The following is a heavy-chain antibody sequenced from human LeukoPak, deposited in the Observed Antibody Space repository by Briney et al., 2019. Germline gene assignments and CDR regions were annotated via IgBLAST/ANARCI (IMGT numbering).Heavy chain of an antibody. CDR1: GDIFNSYS. Sequence: SVKVSCKASGDIFNSYSVSWVRQAPGRGLEWMGGIIPMFGSTNYAQKFEGRVTITTDQSTTTVYMELTSLTSEDTAVYYCARVGRSRGALPNFYYYMDVWGKGTTVTVSS. J-gene: IGHJ6*03. V-gene: IGHV1-69*05. D-gene: IGHD1-26*01. CDR2: IIPMFGST. CDR3: ARVGRSRGALPNFYYYMDV.